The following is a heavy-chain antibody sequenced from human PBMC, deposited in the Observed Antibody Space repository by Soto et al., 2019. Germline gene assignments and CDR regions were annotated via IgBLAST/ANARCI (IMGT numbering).Heavy chain of an antibody. V-gene: IGHV1-18*01. CDR3: ARDVSGYSLY. J-gene: IGHJ4*02. D-gene: IGHD6-13*01. CDR2: ISAYNGNT. CDR1: WYGISGDG. Sequence: VQVSCKGAWYGISGDGVGRLRQAPGQGLEWMGWISAYNGNTNYAQKLQGRVTMTTDTSTSTAYMELRSLRSDDTAVYYCARDVSGYSLYWGQGTLVTVSS.